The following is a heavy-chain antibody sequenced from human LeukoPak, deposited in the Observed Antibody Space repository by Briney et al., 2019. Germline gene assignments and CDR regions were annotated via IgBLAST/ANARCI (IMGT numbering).Heavy chain of an antibody. Sequence: PSETLSLTCTVPGGSISSGSYYWSWIRQPAGKGLEWIGRIYTSGYTTYSPSLRSRVTISVDTSKNQFSLKLSSVTAADTAVYYCARETSQKGAHYMDVWGKGTTITISS. D-gene: IGHD3-16*01. CDR2: IYTSGYT. CDR3: ARETSQKGAHYMDV. CDR1: GGSISSGSYY. J-gene: IGHJ6*03. V-gene: IGHV4-61*02.